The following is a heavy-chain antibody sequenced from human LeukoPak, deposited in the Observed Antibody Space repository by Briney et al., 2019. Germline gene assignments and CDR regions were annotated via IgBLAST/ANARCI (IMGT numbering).Heavy chain of an antibody. CDR3: ARHLDYYGSGSYEY. Sequence: SQTLSLTCAVSGGSISPYHWTWIRQPPGKGLEWIGYISYSGSTNYNPPLKSRVTISIDTSKSQFSLELSSVTAADTAVYYCARHLDYYGSGSYEYWGQGTLVTVSS. D-gene: IGHD3-10*01. V-gene: IGHV4-59*08. J-gene: IGHJ4*02. CDR2: ISYSGST. CDR1: GGSISPYH.